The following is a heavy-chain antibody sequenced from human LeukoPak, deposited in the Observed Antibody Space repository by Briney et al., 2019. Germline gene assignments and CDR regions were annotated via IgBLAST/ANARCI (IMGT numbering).Heavy chain of an antibody. CDR2: IKQDGSEK. CDR3: ARGDFWSGYANDY. Sequence: GGSLRLSCAASGFTFSSYWMSWVRQAPGEGLEWVANIKQDGSEKYYVDSVKGRFTISRDNAKNSLYLQMNSLRAEDTAVYYCARGDFWSGYANDYWGQETLVTVSS. V-gene: IGHV3-7*01. J-gene: IGHJ4*02. CDR1: GFTFSSYW. D-gene: IGHD3-3*01.